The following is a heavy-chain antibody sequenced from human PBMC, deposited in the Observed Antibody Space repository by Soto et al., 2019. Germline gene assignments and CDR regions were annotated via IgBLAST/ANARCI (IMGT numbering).Heavy chain of an antibody. Sequence: SLRLSCAASGFAFDDYAMHWVRQAPGKGLEWVSGISWNSGSIGYADSVKGRFTISRDNAKNSLYLQMNSLRAEDTALYYCAEEDNRYSSSWYRVYAYYYYGRDVWGHENTVTVSS. CDR1: GFAFDDYA. V-gene: IGHV3-9*01. CDR2: ISWNSGSI. D-gene: IGHD6-13*01. CDR3: AEEDNRYSSSWYRVYAYYYYGRDV. J-gene: IGHJ6*02.